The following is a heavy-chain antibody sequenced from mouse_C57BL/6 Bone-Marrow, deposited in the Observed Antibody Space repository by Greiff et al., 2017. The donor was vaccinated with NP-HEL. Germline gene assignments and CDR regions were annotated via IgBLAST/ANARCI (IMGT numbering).Heavy chain of an antibody. V-gene: IGHV1-26*01. CDR2: INPNNGGT. CDR3: APFYYDYDGYWYFDV. J-gene: IGHJ1*03. D-gene: IGHD2-4*01. Sequence: EVQLQQSGPELVKPGASVKISCKASGYTFTDYYMNWVKQSHGKSLEWIGDINPNNGGTSYNQKFKGKATLTVDKSSSTAYMELRSLTSEDSAVYYCAPFYYDYDGYWYFDVWGTGTTGTVSS. CDR1: GYTFTDYY.